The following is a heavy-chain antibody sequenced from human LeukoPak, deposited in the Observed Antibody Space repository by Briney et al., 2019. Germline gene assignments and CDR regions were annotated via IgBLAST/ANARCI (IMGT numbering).Heavy chain of an antibody. J-gene: IGHJ4*02. D-gene: IGHD3-3*01. CDR1: GYTFTDYY. Sequence: GASVKVSCKASGYTFTDYYIHWVRQAPGQGLEWMGWISAYNGNTNYAQKLQGRVTMTTDTSTSTAYMELRSLRSDDTAVYYFSGDGRLRFSSHPRHYYFDYWGQGTLVTVSS. CDR2: ISAYNGNT. V-gene: IGHV1-18*04. CDR3: SGDGRLRFSSHPRHYYFDY.